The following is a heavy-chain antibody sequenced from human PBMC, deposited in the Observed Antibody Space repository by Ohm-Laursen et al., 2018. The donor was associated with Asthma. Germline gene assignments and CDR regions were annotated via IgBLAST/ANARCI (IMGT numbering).Heavy chain of an antibody. CDR1: GGSISSGGYS. CDR3: ARGVDFWSGENYFDY. CDR2: IYHSGST. D-gene: IGHD3-3*01. Sequence: TLSLTWTISGGSISSGGYSWSWIRQPPGKGLEWIGYIYHSGSTYYNPSLKSRVTISVDRSKNQFSLKLNSVTAADTAVYYCARGVDFWSGENYFDYWGQGTLVTVSS. V-gene: IGHV4-30-2*01. J-gene: IGHJ4*02.